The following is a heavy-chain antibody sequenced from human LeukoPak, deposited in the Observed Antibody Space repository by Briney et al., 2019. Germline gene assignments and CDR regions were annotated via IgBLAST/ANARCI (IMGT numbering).Heavy chain of an antibody. CDR2: ITGSGSPI. CDR1: GCTFSTYS. CDR3: VRDPEALDY. V-gene: IGHV3-48*02. Sequence: PGGSLRLSCAASGCTFSTYSMNWVRQAPGKGLEWVSYITGSGSPIYYADSVKGRFTISRDNAKNSLYLQMNSLRDEDTGVYYCVRDPEALDYWGQGTLVTVSS. J-gene: IGHJ4*02. D-gene: IGHD6-6*01.